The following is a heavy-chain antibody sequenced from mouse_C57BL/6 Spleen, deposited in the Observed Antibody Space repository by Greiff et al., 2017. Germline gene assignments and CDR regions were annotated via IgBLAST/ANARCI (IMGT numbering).Heavy chain of an antibody. J-gene: IGHJ3*01. CDR1: GYSFTGYY. V-gene: IGHV1-42*01. D-gene: IGHD1-1*01. CDR2: INPSTGGT. Sequence: VQLQQSGPELVKPGASVKISCKASGYSFTGYYMNWVKQSPEKSLEWIGEINPSTGGTTYNQKFKAKATLTVDKSSSTAYMQLKILTSEDSAVYYCARQDDYYRYWGQGTLVTVSA. CDR3: ARQDDYYRY.